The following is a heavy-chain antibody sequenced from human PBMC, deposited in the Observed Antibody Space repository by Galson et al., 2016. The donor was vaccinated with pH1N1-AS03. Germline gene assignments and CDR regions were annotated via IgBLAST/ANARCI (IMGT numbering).Heavy chain of an antibody. CDR3: ARGHSGPCLNGVCLWDY. CDR1: GFTFSTYA. CDR2: ISDSGSRT. D-gene: IGHD2-8*01. Sequence: SLRLSCAASGFTFSTYAMTWVRQAPGKGLEWVSGISDSGSRTDYADSVRGRFTISRDNSKNTLYLQMNSLSAEDTAVYYCARGHSGPCLNGVCLWDYWGQGTLLTVSS. V-gene: IGHV3-23*01. J-gene: IGHJ4*02.